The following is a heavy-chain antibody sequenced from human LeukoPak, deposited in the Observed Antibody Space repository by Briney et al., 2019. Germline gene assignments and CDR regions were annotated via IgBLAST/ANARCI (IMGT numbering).Heavy chain of an antibody. D-gene: IGHD5-12*01. CDR3: ARDQLAYSGYDTLFDY. CDR2: ISYDGSNK. Sequence: GGSLRLSCAASGFTFSSYAMHWVRQAPGEGLEWVAVISYDGSNKYYADSVKGRFTISRDNSKNTLYLQLNSLRPEDTAVYYCARDQLAYSGYDTLFDYWGQGTLVTVSS. J-gene: IGHJ4*02. V-gene: IGHV3-30-3*01. CDR1: GFTFSSYA.